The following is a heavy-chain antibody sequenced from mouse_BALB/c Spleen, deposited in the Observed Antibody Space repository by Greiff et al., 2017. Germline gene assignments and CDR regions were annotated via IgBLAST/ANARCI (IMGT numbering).Heavy chain of an antibody. D-gene: IGHD2-1*01. V-gene: IGHV1-14*01. CDR3: ARDDGNYLAWFAY. Sequence: VQLKESGPELVKPGASVKMSCKASGYTFTSYVMHWVKQKPGQGLEWIGYINPYNDGTKYNEKFKGKATLTSDKSSSTAYMELSSLTSEDSAVYYCARDDGNYLAWFAYWGQGTLVTVSA. CDR2: INPYNDGT. J-gene: IGHJ3*01. CDR1: GYTFTSYV.